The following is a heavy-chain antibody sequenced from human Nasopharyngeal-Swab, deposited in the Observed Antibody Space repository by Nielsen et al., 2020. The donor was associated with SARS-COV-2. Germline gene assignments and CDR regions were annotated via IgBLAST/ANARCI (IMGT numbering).Heavy chain of an antibody. CDR3: ARHYDFWSGYLPYYFDY. V-gene: IGHV1-18*01. D-gene: IGHD3-3*01. CDR1: GYTFTSYG. Sequence: ASVKVSCKASGYTFTSYGISWVRQAPGQGLEWMGWTSAYNGNTNYAQKLQGRVTMTTDTSTSTAYMELRSLRSDDTAVYYCARHYDFWSGYLPYYFDYWGQGTLVTVSS. J-gene: IGHJ4*02. CDR2: TSAYNGNT.